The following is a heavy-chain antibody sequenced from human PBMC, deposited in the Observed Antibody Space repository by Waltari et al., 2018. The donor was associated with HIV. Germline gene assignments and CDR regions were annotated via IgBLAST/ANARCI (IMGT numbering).Heavy chain of an antibody. CDR2: IKQDGSEK. CDR3: ARITIFGVVNDYGMDV. D-gene: IGHD3-3*01. J-gene: IGHJ6*02. Sequence: EVQLVESGGGLVQPGGSLRLSCAASGCTVRSYWMTWVRQAPGKGLEWVANIKQDGSEKYYVDSVKGRFTISRDNAKNSLYLQMNSLRAEDTAVYYCARITIFGVVNDYGMDVWGQGTTVTVSS. CDR1: GCTVRSYW. V-gene: IGHV3-7*01.